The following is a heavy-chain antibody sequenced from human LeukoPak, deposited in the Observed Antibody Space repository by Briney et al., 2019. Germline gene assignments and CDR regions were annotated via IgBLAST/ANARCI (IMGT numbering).Heavy chain of an antibody. CDR3: ARGLGYYYYMDV. V-gene: IGHV4-34*01. Sequence: PSETLSLTCAVYGGSFSGYYWSWIRQPPGKGLEWIREINHSGSTNYNPSLKSRVTISVDTSKNQFSLKLSSVTAADTAVYYCARGLGYYYYMDVWGKGTTVTVSS. J-gene: IGHJ6*03. D-gene: IGHD7-27*01. CDR1: GGSFSGYY. CDR2: INHSGST.